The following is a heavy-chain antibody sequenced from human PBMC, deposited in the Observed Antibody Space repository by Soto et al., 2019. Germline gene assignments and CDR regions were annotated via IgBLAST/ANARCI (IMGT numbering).Heavy chain of an antibody. CDR2: INHSGST. J-gene: IGHJ4*02. V-gene: IGHV4-34*01. Sequence: SETLSLTCAVYGGSFSGYYWSWIRQPPGKGLEWIGEINHSGSTNYNPSLKSRVTISVDTSKNQFSLKLSSVTAADTAVYYCARAAKIRYFDWLLSFDYWGQGTLVTVSS. CDR1: GGSFSGYY. CDR3: ARAAKIRYFDWLLSFDY. D-gene: IGHD3-9*01.